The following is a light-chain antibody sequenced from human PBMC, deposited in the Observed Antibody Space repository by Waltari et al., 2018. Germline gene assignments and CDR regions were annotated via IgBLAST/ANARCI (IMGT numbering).Light chain of an antibody. CDR1: SGHSHHA. J-gene: IGLJ3*02. Sequence: QLVLTQSPSASASLGASVTLTCTLSSGHSHHAIARHQQKPKKGPRYLIKLNSDGSHTKGDGIPDRFSASSSGTERYLTISSLQSEDEADYYCQTWGSGLQVFGGGTKLTVL. CDR2: LNSDGSH. CDR3: QTWGSGLQV. V-gene: IGLV4-69*01.